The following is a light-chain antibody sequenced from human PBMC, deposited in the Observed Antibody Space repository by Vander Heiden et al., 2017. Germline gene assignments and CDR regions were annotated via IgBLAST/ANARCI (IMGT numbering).Light chain of an antibody. CDR3: QSYDSGLTGYVV. CDR2: GNT. J-gene: IGLJ2*01. CDR1: SSNIGAGYD. Sequence: QSVLTQPPTVTWAPGHRLTISCTGRSSNIGAGYDVHWYQQVPRTAPKLLIYGNTNRPSGVPDRFSGSKSGTSASLAITGLQAEDEADYYCQSYDSGLTGYVVFGGGTKLTVL. V-gene: IGLV1-40*01.